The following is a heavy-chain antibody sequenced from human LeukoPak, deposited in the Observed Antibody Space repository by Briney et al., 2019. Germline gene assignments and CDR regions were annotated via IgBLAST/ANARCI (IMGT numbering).Heavy chain of an antibody. CDR3: ARGFGGATEAGRCFDY. D-gene: IGHD3-16*01. V-gene: IGHV4-4*07. Sequence: SETLSLTCTVSGGSISSYYWSWIRQPAGKGLEWVGRIYTSGSTNYNPSLKSRVTMSVDTSKNQFSLKLSSVTAADTAVYYCARGFGGATEAGRCFDYWGQGTLVTVSS. CDR2: IYTSGST. CDR1: GGSISSYY. J-gene: IGHJ4*02.